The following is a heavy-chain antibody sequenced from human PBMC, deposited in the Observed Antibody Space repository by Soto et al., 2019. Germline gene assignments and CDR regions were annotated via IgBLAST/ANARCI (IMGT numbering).Heavy chain of an antibody. CDR2: ISYRGST. D-gene: IGHD3-22*01. Sequence: SETLSLTCTVSAGSITTPYWSWIRQPLGKALEWIGYISYRGSTNYNPSLKSRLAISIDTSKSQISLKLTSMTTADTAVYYCASSGIVGREVNTWFDPWGQGTLVTVSS. J-gene: IGHJ5*02. CDR3: ASSGIVGREVNTWFDP. V-gene: IGHV4-59*11. CDR1: AGSITTPY.